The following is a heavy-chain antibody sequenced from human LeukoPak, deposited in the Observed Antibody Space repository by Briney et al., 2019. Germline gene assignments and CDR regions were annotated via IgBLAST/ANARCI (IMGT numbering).Heavy chain of an antibody. Sequence: SETLSLTCAVYGGSFSDYYWTWIRQPPGKGLEWIGEINHSGSPNNNPSLKSRVSISSDTSKNQFSLKLTSVTAADTAVYYCARDTLAYCGGDCPKGPRNWFDPWGQGTLVTVSS. D-gene: IGHD2-21*02. CDR2: INHSGSP. V-gene: IGHV4-34*01. CDR1: GGSFSDYY. J-gene: IGHJ5*02. CDR3: ARDTLAYCGGDCPKGPRNWFDP.